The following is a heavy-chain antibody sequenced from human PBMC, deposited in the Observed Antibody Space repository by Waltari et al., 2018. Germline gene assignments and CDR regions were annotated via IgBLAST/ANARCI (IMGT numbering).Heavy chain of an antibody. D-gene: IGHD6-6*01. CDR1: GFTFRSYT. CDR2: ISGSGGST. V-gene: IGHV3-23*01. CDR3: AKGAGIAARPGWFDP. J-gene: IGHJ5*02. Sequence: EVQLLESGGGLVQPGGSLRLSCAASGFTFRSYTMRWHRQAPGKGLEWVSAISGSGGSTYYADSVKGRFTISRDNSKNTLYLQMNSLRAEDTAVYYCAKGAGIAARPGWFDPWGQGTLVTVSS.